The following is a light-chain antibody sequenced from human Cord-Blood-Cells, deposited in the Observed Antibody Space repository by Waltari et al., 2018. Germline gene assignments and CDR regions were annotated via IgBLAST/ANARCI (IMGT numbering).Light chain of an antibody. J-gene: IGKJ5*01. CDR3: QQYGSSPSIT. Sequence: NVFTQSPGTLSLAPRERATLSCRASQSVSSSYLAWYQQKPGQAPRLLIYGASSRATGIPDRFSGSGSGTDFTLTISRLEPEDFAVYYCQQYGSSPSITFGQGTRLEIK. CDR2: GAS. V-gene: IGKV3-20*01. CDR1: QSVSSSY.